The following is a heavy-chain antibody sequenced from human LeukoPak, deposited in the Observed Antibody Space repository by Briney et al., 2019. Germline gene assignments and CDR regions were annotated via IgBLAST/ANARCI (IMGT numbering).Heavy chain of an antibody. V-gene: IGHV1-24*01. CDR3: ARESSYYGSGSSLGYMDV. CDR1: GYTLTELS. Sequence: ASVKVSCKVSGYTLTELSMHWVRQAPGKGLEWMGGFDPEDGETIYAQKFQGRVTMTRDTSISTAYMELSRLRSDDTAVYYCARESSYYGSGSSLGYMDVWGKGTTVTISS. J-gene: IGHJ6*03. CDR2: FDPEDGET. D-gene: IGHD3-10*01.